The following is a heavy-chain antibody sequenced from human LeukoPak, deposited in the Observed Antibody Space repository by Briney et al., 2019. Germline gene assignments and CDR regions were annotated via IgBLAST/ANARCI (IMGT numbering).Heavy chain of an antibody. CDR3: VTGRPGVMGFDF. D-gene: IGHD2-15*01. CDR1: GFTFSNFE. J-gene: IGHJ4*02. Sequence: PGGSPRLSCAGSGFTFSNFEMNWVRQAPGKGLEWVSHINFGATSIHYADSVKGRWTLSRDHAKTSLYLKMNSLRAEDTTVYYCVTGRPGVMGFDFWGQGTVATV. CDR2: INFGATSI. V-gene: IGHV3-48*03.